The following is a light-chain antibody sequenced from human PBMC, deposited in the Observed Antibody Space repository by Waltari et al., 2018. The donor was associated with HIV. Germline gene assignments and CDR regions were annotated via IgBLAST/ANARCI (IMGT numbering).Light chain of an antibody. CDR1: TSNLGNNY. CDR3: GTWDSSLSLDV. Sequence: QSILTQPPSVSAAPGQKVTISCSGDTSNLGNNYVSWYQQVPGRAPRLLIYDNEKRPSGIPDRFSASKAGMSATLDIAGLQIVDEADYYCGTWDSSLSLDVFGTGTTVAVL. CDR2: DNE. V-gene: IGLV1-51*01. J-gene: IGLJ1*01.